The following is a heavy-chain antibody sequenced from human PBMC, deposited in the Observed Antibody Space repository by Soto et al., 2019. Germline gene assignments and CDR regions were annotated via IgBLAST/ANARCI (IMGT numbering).Heavy chain of an antibody. V-gene: IGHV3-30*18. D-gene: IGHD6-19*01. CDR3: AKARQWLPNKPWGYFDY. Sequence: GGSLRLSCAASGFTFSSYGMHWVRQAPGKGLEWVAVISYDGSNKYYADSVKGRFTISRDNSKNTLYLQMNSLRAEDTAVYYCAKARQWLPNKPWGYFDYWGQGTLVTVSS. CDR2: ISYDGSNK. CDR1: GFTFSSYG. J-gene: IGHJ4*02.